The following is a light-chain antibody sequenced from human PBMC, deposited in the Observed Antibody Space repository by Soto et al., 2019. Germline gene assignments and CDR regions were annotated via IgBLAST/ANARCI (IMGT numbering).Light chain of an antibody. CDR3: MQALQSWT. CDR1: QSLLYSNGYNY. V-gene: IGKV2-28*01. J-gene: IGKJ1*01. CDR2: LGS. Sequence: IVLTHSPLALPVMPGEAAYSSFSSSQSLLYSNGYNYLDWYLQKPGQSPQLLIYLGSNRASGVPDRFSGSGSGTDFTLKISRVEAEDVGVYYSMQALQSWTFGQGTKVDI.